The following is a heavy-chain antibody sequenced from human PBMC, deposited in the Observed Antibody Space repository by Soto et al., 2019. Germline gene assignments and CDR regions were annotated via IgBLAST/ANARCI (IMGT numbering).Heavy chain of an antibody. CDR3: ARRGYSYGYFDYYYGMDV. CDR2: IIPIFGTA. J-gene: IGHJ6*02. Sequence: GASVKVSCKASGGTFSSYSISWVRQAPGQGLEWMGGIIPIFGTANYAQKFQGRVTITADESTSTAYMELSSLRSEDTAVYYCARRGYSYGYFDYYYGMDVWGQGTTVTVS. D-gene: IGHD5-18*01. V-gene: IGHV1-69*13. CDR1: GGTFSSYS.